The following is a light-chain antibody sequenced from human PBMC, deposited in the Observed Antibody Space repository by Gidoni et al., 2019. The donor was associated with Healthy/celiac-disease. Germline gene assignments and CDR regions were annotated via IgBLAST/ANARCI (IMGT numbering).Light chain of an antibody. CDR1: SSDVGGYKY. V-gene: IGLV2-14*01. J-gene: IGLJ1*01. CDR2: DVR. Sequence: QSALTHPASVSGSPGQALTISCTGTSSDVGGYKYVSWYQQHPGKAPKLMIYDVRNRPSGVSTRFSGSWSGNTASLTISGLQAEDEADYYCSSYTTTSTYVFGTGTKVTVL. CDR3: SSYTTTSTYV.